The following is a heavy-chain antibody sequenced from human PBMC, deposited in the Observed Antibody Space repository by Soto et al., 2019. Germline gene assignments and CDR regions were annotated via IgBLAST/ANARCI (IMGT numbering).Heavy chain of an antibody. CDR1: GGSISSGGYY. CDR2: IYYSGST. V-gene: IGHV4-31*03. CDR3: ARGHSRDGYNPYDY. Sequence: QVQLQESGPGLVKPSQTLSLTCTVSGGSISSGGYYWSWIRQHPGKGLEWIGYIYYSGSTYYNPSLKSRVTISVDTSKNQFALKLSSVTAADTAVYYCARGHSRDGYNPYDYWGQGTLVTVYS. J-gene: IGHJ4*02. D-gene: IGHD5-12*01.